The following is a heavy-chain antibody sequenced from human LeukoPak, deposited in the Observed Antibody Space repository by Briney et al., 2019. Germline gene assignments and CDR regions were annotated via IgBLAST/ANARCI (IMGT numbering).Heavy chain of an antibody. D-gene: IGHD6-19*01. Sequence: ASVKVSCKASGYTFTSYGISWVRQAPGQGLEWMGWISAYNGNTNYAQKLQGRVTMTTDTSTSTAYMELRSLRSDDTAVYYCARGVAGTLGYYYYYYMDVWGKGTTVTVSS. CDR3: ARGVAGTLGYYYYYYMDV. V-gene: IGHV1-18*01. CDR2: ISAYNGNT. CDR1: GYTFTSYG. J-gene: IGHJ6*03.